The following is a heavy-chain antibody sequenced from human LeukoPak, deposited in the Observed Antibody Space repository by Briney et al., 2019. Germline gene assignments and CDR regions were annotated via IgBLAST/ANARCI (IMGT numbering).Heavy chain of an antibody. CDR2: MNPKSGNT. J-gene: IGHJ3*01. Sequence: AAVKVSSKASGDTFTMYDVNWVRQAAGQGLEWMGWMNPKSGNTGYAQSLQGRLTITTDTSTNTAHMELSSLYSGDPAIYSWPPATPFRSFLGGNFYQSSSHGFDVWGQGTVVTVSA. D-gene: IGHD2-15*01. CDR1: GDTFTMYD. CDR3: PPATPFRSFLGGNFYQSSSHGFDV. V-gene: IGHV1-8*03.